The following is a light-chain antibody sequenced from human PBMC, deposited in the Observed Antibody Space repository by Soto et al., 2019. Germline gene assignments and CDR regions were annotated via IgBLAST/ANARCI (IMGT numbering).Light chain of an antibody. CDR3: QQYSKWPLT. CDR1: QSVYTT. CDR2: GAS. Sequence: EIVMTQSPATLSVSPGERATLSCRASQSVYTTLAWYQQKPGQAPRLLIYGASTRATGIPARFSGTGSATEFTLTISSLQSEDSAVSYCQQYSKWPLTFGGGTKVEI. J-gene: IGKJ4*01. V-gene: IGKV3-15*01.